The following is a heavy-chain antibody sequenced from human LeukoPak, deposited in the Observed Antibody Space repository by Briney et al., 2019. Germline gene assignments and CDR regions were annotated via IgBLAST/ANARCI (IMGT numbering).Heavy chain of an antibody. J-gene: IGHJ3*02. D-gene: IGHD3-3*01. CDR1: GGSISSYY. V-gene: IGHV4-4*07. CDR3: ARAKEERVFLSGFDI. CDR2: IYASGGT. Sequence: SETLSLTCTVSGGSISSYYWSWIRQPAGKGLEWIGRIYASGGTNYSPSLKSRVTMSVDTSKNQFSLRLSSVTAADTAVYYCARAKEERVFLSGFDIWGQGTMVTVSS.